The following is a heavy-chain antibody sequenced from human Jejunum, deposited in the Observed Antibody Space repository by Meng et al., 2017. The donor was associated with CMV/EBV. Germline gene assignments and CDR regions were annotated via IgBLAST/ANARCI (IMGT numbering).Heavy chain of an antibody. V-gene: IGHV1-18*01. CDR2: ISVENGKT. CDR3: ARDGDVLQFLDWPKKGSSPDY. J-gene: IGHJ4*02. D-gene: IGHD3/OR15-3a*01. Sequence: ISWVRKAPGQGLEWMGRISVENGKTKYAQKFQGRLTITTETSTSTAYMELRGLRSDDTAVYYCARDGDVLQFLDWPKKGSSPDYWGQGARVTVSS.